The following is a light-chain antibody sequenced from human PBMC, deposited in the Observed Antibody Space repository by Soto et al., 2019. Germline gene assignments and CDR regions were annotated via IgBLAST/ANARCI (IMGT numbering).Light chain of an antibody. J-gene: IGLJ2*01. CDR2: KNN. Sequence: QPVLTQPPSASGTPGQRIPISCSGSSHNIGSNYVYWYQQLPGTAPKLLIYKNNQRPSGVPDRFSGSKSGTSASLAISGLRSEDEADYYCAAWDYSLSGVVFGGGTKLTVL. CDR1: SHNIGSNY. CDR3: AAWDYSLSGVV. V-gene: IGLV1-47*01.